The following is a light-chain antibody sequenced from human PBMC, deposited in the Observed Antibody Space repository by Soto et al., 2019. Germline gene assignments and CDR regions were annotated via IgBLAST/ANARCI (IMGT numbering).Light chain of an antibody. CDR2: DAS. V-gene: IGKV1-33*01. Sequence: QMTQSPSSLSASVGDRVTITCQASQDISKNLNWYQQKPGKAPKLLIYDASSLQAGVPSRFSGRGFSTHFTFTITSLQPEDIATYYFQQYDNLLPLTFGQGTRLEIK. CDR3: QQYDNLLPLT. CDR1: QDISKN. J-gene: IGKJ5*01.